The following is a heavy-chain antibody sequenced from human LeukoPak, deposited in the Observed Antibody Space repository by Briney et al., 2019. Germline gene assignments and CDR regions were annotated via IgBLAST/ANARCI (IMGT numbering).Heavy chain of an antibody. CDR1: GFSFSNAW. V-gene: IGHV3-23*01. CDR3: AQQLGYCSGGNCYFTY. J-gene: IGHJ1*01. Sequence: GGSLRLSCAASGFSFSNAWMNWVRQAPGKGLEWVSAINNGGDSTYYADSVKGRFTISRDNSKDTLYLQMNSLRAEDTAVYYCAQQLGYCSGGNCYFTYWGQGTLVTVSS. CDR2: INNGGDST. D-gene: IGHD2-15*01.